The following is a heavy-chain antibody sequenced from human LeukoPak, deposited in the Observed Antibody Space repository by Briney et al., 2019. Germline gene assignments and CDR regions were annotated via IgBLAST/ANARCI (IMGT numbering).Heavy chain of an antibody. D-gene: IGHD3-10*01. Sequence: PGGSLRLSCEASGFTFSTYDMTWVRQAPGKGLECVSVIGRTRSGGYTYYADSVKGRFTISRDNVKNSLYLQMNSLRAEDTAIYYCARDLETYHYGSGSYRPFHYWGQGTLVTVSS. V-gene: IGHV3-21*01. CDR3: ARDLETYHYGSGSYRPFHY. CDR1: GFTFSTYD. J-gene: IGHJ4*02. CDR2: IGRTRSGGYT.